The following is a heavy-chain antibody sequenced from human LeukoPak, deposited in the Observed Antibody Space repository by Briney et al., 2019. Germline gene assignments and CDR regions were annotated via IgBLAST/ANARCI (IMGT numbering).Heavy chain of an antibody. CDR1: GDSIRTTSYY. CDR2: VFYTGTT. D-gene: IGHD3-10*01. CDR3: ARQVLLSFDE. Sequence: SETLSLTCSVSGDSIRTTSYYWDWIRQAPGKGLEWIGTVFYTGTTYYSPSLKSRITISVDTSKNQFSLKLSSVTAADTAVYYCARQVLLSFDEWGQGAPVTVSS. V-gene: IGHV4-39*01. J-gene: IGHJ4*02.